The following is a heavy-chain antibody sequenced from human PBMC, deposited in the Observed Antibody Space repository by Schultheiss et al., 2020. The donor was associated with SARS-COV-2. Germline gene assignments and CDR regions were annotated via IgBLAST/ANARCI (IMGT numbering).Heavy chain of an antibody. J-gene: IGHJ4*02. D-gene: IGHD3-9*01. CDR1: GFTFSSYG. CDR3: ARYYDILTGYYPGNYYFDY. Sequence: GGSLRLSCAASGFTFSSYGMHWVRQAPGKGLEWVAFIRYDGNNKYYADSMKGRFTISRDNSKNTLYLQMNSLRAEDTAVYYCARYYDILTGYYPGNYYFDYWGQGTLVTVSS. V-gene: IGHV3-30*02. CDR2: IRYDGNNK.